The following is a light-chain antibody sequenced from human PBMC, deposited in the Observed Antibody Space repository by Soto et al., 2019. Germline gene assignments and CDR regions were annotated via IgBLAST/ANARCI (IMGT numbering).Light chain of an antibody. Sequence: QSVLTQPRSVSGSPGQSVSISCTGTNSDIGNYNLVSWYQQPPGKAPKLIISAVSRRPSGVPDRFSGSKSGNTASLTISGLQADDEADYYCWSYTTSDMWVFGGGTKVTVL. CDR3: WSYTTSDMWV. CDR1: NSDIGNYNL. J-gene: IGLJ3*02. V-gene: IGLV2-11*01. CDR2: AVS.